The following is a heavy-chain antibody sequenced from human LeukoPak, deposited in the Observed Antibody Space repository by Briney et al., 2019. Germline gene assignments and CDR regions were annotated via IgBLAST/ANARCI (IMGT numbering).Heavy chain of an antibody. Sequence: SETLSLTCAVYGGSFSGYYWSWIRQPPGKGLEWIGEINHSGSTNYNPSLKSRVTISVDTSKNQFSLKLSSVTAADTAVYYCARVKRDCSGGSCYSYDYWGQGTLVTVSS. J-gene: IGHJ4*02. D-gene: IGHD2-15*01. V-gene: IGHV4-34*01. CDR2: INHSGST. CDR3: ARVKRDCSGGSCYSYDY. CDR1: GGSFSGYY.